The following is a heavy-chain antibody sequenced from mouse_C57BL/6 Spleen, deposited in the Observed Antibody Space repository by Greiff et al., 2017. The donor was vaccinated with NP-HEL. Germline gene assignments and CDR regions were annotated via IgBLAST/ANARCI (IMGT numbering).Heavy chain of an antibody. D-gene: IGHD4-1*02. CDR1: GYTFTDYY. CDR3: ARSTGWLDY. J-gene: IGHJ2*01. Sequence: QVQLQQSGAELVRPGASVKLSCKASGYTFTDYYINWVKQRPGQGLEWIARIYPGSGNTYYNEKFKGKATLTAEKSSSTAYMQLSSLTSEDSAVYFCARSTGWLDYWGQGTTLTVSS. CDR2: IYPGSGNT. V-gene: IGHV1-76*01.